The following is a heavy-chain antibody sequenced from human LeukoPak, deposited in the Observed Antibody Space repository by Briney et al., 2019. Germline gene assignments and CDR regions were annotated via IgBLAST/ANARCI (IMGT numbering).Heavy chain of an antibody. Sequence: GESLKISCKGSGYTFSDYWIGWVRQMPGKGLEWMGIIFPGDSDTRYSPSFQGQVTISADTSINTAYLQWSSLRASDTAMYYCARSYGDYEGDWFDPWGQGTLVTVSS. D-gene: IGHD4-17*01. V-gene: IGHV5-51*01. CDR2: IFPGDSDT. CDR3: ARSYGDYEGDWFDP. J-gene: IGHJ5*02. CDR1: GYTFSDYW.